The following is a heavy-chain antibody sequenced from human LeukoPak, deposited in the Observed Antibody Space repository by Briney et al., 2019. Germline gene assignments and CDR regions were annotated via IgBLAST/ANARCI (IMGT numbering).Heavy chain of an antibody. CDR1: GFSLSNARMG. V-gene: IGHV2-26*01. J-gene: IGHJ6*03. CDR3: ARMMGFDSSGYLDYYYYYMDV. Sequence: ESGPTLVNPTETLTLTCTVSGFSLSNARMGVSWIRQPPGKALEWLAHIFSNDEKSYSTSLKSRLTISKDTSKSQVVLTMTNMDPVDTATYYCARMMGFDSSGYLDYYYYYMDVWGEGTTVTVSS. D-gene: IGHD3-22*01. CDR2: IFSNDEK.